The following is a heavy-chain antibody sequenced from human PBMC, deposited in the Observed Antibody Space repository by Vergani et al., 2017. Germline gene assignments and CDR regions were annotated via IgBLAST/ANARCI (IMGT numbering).Heavy chain of an antibody. CDR1: GFTFSSYE. D-gene: IGHD3-10*01. CDR3: ARGYYGSRSYYIDY. J-gene: IGHJ4*02. V-gene: IGHV3-48*03. CDR2: ISSSGSTI. Sequence: EVQLVESGGGLVQPGGSLRLSCAASGFTFSSYEMNWVRRAPGKGLEWVSYISSSGSTIYYADSVKGRFTLSRDNAKNSLYLQMNSLRAEDTAVYYCARGYYGSRSYYIDYWGQGTLVTVSS.